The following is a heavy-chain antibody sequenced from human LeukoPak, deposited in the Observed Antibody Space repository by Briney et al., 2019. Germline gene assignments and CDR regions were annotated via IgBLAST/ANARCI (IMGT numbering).Heavy chain of an antibody. CDR1: VGSISSSFYY. J-gene: IGHJ6*02. D-gene: IGHD6-6*01. CDR2: IYHSGST. V-gene: IGHV4-39*01. Sequence: SETLSLTCTVSVGSISSSFYYWGWIRQPPGKGLEWIGSIYHSGSTYYNPSLKSRVTISVDTSRNQFSLKLSSVTAADTAVYYCARGIWKEYSSSSRSAYYYYGMDVWGQGTTVTVSS. CDR3: ARGIWKEYSSSSRSAYYYYGMDV.